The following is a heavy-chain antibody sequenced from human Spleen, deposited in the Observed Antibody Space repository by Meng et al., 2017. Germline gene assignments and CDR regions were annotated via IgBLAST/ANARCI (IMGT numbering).Heavy chain of an antibody. Sequence: QVQLQESGPGLVKPSGTLSLTCTFSGGSISSTNWWIWVRQPPGEGLEWIGEIYHSGRTNHNPSLKSRVTISLDKSKNQFSLKLSSVTAADTAVYYCARESGSSRFDYWDQGTLVTVSS. V-gene: IGHV4-4*02. CDR2: IYHSGRT. D-gene: IGHD3-22*01. CDR3: ARESGSSRFDY. J-gene: IGHJ4*02. CDR1: GGSISSTNW.